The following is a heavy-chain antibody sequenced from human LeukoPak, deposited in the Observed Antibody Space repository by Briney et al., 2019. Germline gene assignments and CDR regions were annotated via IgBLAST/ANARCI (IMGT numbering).Heavy chain of an antibody. Sequence: PSETLSLTCTVSGGSISSYYWSWIRQPPGKGLEWIGYIYYTGSTNYNPSLKSRVTISVDTSKNQFSLKLSSVTAADTAVYYCARSCALGACYNWFDPWGQGTLVTVSS. CDR1: GGSISSYY. V-gene: IGHV4-59*01. CDR2: IYYTGST. J-gene: IGHJ5*02. D-gene: IGHD3-16*01. CDR3: ARSCALGACYNWFDP.